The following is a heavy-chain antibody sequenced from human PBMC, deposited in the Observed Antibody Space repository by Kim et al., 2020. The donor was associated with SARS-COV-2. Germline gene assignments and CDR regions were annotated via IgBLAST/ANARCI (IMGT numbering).Heavy chain of an antibody. CDR3: ATYGSGSEEHAFDI. V-gene: IGHV4-31*03. D-gene: IGHD3-10*01. Sequence: SETLSLTCTVSGGSISSGGYYWSWIRQHPGKGLEWIGYIYCSGSTYYNPSLKSRVTISVDTSKNQFSLKLSSVTAADTAVYYCATYGSGSEEHAFDIWGQGTMVTVSS. CDR2: IYCSGST. J-gene: IGHJ3*02. CDR1: GGSISSGGYY.